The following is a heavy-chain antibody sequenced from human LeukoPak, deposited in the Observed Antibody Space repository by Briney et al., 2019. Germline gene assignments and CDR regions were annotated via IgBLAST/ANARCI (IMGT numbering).Heavy chain of an antibody. J-gene: IGHJ4*02. CDR3: ARKEYDILTGYSSFDY. Sequence: QPGGSLRLSCAASGFTLSSYEMNWVRQAPGKGLEWVSYISRSGSSIYYADSVKGRFTISRDNAKNSLYLQMNSLRAEDTAVYYCARKEYDILTGYSSFDYWGQGTLVTVSS. CDR1: GFTLSSYE. D-gene: IGHD3-9*01. CDR2: ISRSGSSI. V-gene: IGHV3-48*03.